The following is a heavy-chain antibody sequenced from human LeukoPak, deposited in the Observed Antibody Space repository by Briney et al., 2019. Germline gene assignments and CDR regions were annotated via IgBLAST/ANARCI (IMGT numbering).Heavy chain of an antibody. J-gene: IGHJ4*02. CDR1: GITFSSYS. V-gene: IGHV3-21*01. Sequence: GGSLRLSCETSGITFSSYSMKWVRQAPGKGLEGVSSIAKSSSDIYYADSLRGRFTISRDNAKNSLYLQMNSLRVEDTAVYYCVRDDASGSRTRGVHWGQGSLVIVSP. CDR2: IAKSSSDI. D-gene: IGHD1-26*01. CDR3: VRDDASGSRTRGVH.